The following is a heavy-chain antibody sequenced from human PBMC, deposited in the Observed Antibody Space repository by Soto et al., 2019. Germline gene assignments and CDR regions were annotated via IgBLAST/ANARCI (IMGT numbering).Heavy chain of an antibody. J-gene: IGHJ6*03. CDR3: ERRGYGSRWPNVYMDV. V-gene: IGHV3-64*01. D-gene: IGHD6-13*01. Sequence: EAQLVESGGGLVQPVGSLRLSCAASGFTFSNYEMHWVRQAPGKGLEYVSGISNNGAHTDYAKSVKGRFTISRDNSENTLYLQMGSLRAEDMALYYCERRGYGSRWPNVYMDVWGKGTTVTVSS. CDR2: ISNNGAHT. CDR1: GFTFSNYE.